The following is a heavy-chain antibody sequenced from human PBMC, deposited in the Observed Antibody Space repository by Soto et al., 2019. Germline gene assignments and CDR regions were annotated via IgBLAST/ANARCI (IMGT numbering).Heavy chain of an antibody. CDR3: ARDTAKTWYFDL. CDR2: INSDGSST. Sequence: EVQLVESGGGLVQPGGSLRLSCAASGFTFSSYWMHWVRQAPGKGLVWVSRINSDGSSTSYADSVKGRFSISRDNAKNTLYLQMNSLRAEDTAVYYCARDTAKTWYFDLWGRGTLVTVSS. J-gene: IGHJ2*01. CDR1: GFTFSSYW. V-gene: IGHV3-74*01.